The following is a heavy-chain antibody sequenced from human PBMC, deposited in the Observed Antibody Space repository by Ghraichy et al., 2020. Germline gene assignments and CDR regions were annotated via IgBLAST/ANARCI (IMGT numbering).Heavy chain of an antibody. CDR1: GFTFSNYW. D-gene: IGHD1-1*01. CDR3: TRDGTFTATTETSFDL. CDR2: LNSDGSNT. Sequence: GESLNISCAASGFTFSNYWMHWVRQAPGKGLVWVSRLNSDGSNTNYAGSVKGRFTISRDNTKNTLYLQMNSLTVEDTAVYYCTRDGTFTATTETSFDLWGRGTLVTVSS. V-gene: IGHV3-74*01. J-gene: IGHJ5*02.